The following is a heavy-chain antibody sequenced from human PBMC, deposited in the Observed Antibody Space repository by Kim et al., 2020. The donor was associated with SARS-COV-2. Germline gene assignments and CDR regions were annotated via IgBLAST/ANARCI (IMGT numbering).Heavy chain of an antibody. D-gene: IGHD6-19*01. J-gene: IGHJ4*02. V-gene: IGHV3-23*01. Sequence: YYTDSVKGRFTISRDNSKNTLYLQMNSLRAEDTAVYYCAKEPNSGWYTDYWGQGTLVTVSS. CDR3: AKEPNSGWYTDY.